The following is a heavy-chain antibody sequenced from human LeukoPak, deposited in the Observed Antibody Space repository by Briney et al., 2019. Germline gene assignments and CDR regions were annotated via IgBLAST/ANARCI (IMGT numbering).Heavy chain of an antibody. CDR2: IYHGGST. CDR1: GYSISSGNY. Sequence: PSETLSLTCTVSGYSISSGNYWGWIRQPPGKGLEWIGNIYHGGSTYYNPSLKSRVTISVDTSKNQFSLTLNSVTAADTAVYYCARVWIDSGIYYDDRGAFDYWGQGTLVTVSS. D-gene: IGHD1-26*01. V-gene: IGHV4-38-2*02. J-gene: IGHJ4*02. CDR3: ARVWIDSGIYYDDRGAFDY.